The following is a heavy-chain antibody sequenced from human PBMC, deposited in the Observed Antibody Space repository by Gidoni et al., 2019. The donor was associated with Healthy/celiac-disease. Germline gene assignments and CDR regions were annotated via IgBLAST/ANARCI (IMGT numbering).Heavy chain of an antibody. CDR3: ARGIIVVVPAAKPGFDP. CDR2: INHSGST. CDR1: GGSFRGYY. V-gene: IGHV4-34*01. Sequence: QVQLQQWGAGLLKPSETLSLTCAVYGGSFRGYYWSWIRQPPGKGLEWIGEINHSGSTNYNPSLKSRVTISVDTSKNQFSLKLSSVTAADTAVYYCARGIIVVVPAAKPGFDPWGQGTLVTVSS. D-gene: IGHD2-2*02. J-gene: IGHJ5*02.